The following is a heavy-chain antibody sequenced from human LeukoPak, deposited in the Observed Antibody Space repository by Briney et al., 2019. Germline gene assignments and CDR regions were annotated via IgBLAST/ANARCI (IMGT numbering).Heavy chain of an antibody. D-gene: IGHD3-16*01. V-gene: IGHV3-66*01. CDR2: IYTGGNT. CDR3: ARTTWDAVMIHTPPFDQ. CDR1: GFTLSSYA. J-gene: IGHJ4*02. Sequence: GRSLRLSCAASGFTLSSYAMSWVRQAPGKGLKWGSVIYTGGNTHYVDSVKGRLIISRDNSKNTLYLQMNSLRSDDTAVYFCARTTWDAVMIHTPPFDQWGQGTLVTVSS.